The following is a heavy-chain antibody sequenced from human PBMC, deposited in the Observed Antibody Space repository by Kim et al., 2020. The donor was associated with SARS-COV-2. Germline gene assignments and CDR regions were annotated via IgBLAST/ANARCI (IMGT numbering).Heavy chain of an antibody. J-gene: IGHJ5*02. D-gene: IGHD2-2*02. V-gene: IGHV4-31*02. CDR3: AGYCSSTSCYMDWFDP. Sequence: SLKSRVTISVDTSKNQFSLKLSSVTAADTAVYYCAGYCSSTSCYMDWFDPWGQGTLVTVSS.